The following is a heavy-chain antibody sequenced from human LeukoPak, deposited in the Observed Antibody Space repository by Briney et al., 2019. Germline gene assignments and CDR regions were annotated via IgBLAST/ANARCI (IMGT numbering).Heavy chain of an antibody. J-gene: IGHJ5*02. CDR2: ISAYNGNT. D-gene: IGHD6-13*01. V-gene: IGHV1-18*01. Sequence: GAPVKVSCKASGYTFTSYGISWVRQAPGQGLEWMGWISAYNGNTNYAQKLQGRVTMTTDTSTSTAYMELRSLRSDDTAVYYCARAIAAAAGHWFDPWGQGTLVTVSS. CDR3: ARAIAAAAGHWFDP. CDR1: GYTFTSYG.